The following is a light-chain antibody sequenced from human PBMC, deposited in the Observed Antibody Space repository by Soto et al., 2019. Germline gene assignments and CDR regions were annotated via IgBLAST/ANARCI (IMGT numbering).Light chain of an antibody. CDR1: SSDIGGFNY. Sequence: QSALAQPASVSGSPGQSIAISCTGTSSDIGGFNYVSWYQQHPDKAPKLIIYEVNKRPSGVPDRFSGSKSGNTASLTVSGLQAADEAYYFCSSYAPSDVIFGGGTKLTVL. V-gene: IGLV2-8*01. CDR2: EVN. J-gene: IGLJ2*01. CDR3: SSYAPSDVI.